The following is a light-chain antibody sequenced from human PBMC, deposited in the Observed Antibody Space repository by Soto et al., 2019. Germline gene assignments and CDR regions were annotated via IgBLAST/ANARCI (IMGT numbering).Light chain of an antibody. J-gene: IGKJ4*01. CDR2: AAS. CDR1: QSISTH. Sequence: DIQMTQSPSSLSVSIGDRVTITCRASQSISTHLHWYQHKPGKAPNLLIHAASNLQTGVPSRFSGSGSGTDFTLTISSLQPEDFATYYCQQSYNAPRTFGQGTRVEIK. V-gene: IGKV1-39*01. CDR3: QQSYNAPRT.